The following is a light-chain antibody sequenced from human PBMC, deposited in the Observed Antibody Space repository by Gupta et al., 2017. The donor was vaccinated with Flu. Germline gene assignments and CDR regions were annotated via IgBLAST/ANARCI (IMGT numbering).Light chain of an antibody. J-gene: IGKJ4*01. Sequence: PSSLSASVGDRVTITCRASQSITNYLNWYQQKSGEAPKLLIYAASTLQSGVPSRFSGSGSGTDFTLTISTLQPEDFAIYYCQQSYSNIFTFGGGTKVDIK. CDR3: QQSYSNIFT. V-gene: IGKV1-39*01. CDR1: QSITNY. CDR2: AAS.